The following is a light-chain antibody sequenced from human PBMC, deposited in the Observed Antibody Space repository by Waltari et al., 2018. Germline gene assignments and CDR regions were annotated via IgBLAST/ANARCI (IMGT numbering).Light chain of an antibody. CDR1: QAISKW. J-gene: IGKJ4*01. V-gene: IGKV1-33*01. Sequence: DIQMTQSPCSLSASVGDRVTITCRASQAISKWLAWYEQKPEKAPSLLISGASNLATGFPSRFSVRGSGTDFSFTISSLQPEDIATYYCQQHDSSPLTFGGGTKVEIK. CDR2: GAS. CDR3: QQHDSSPLT.